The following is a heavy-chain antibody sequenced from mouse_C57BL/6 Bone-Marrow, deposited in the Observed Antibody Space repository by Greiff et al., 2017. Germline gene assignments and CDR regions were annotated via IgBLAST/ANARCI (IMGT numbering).Heavy chain of an antibody. CDR1: GYTFTSYD. Sequence: VQLQQSGPELVKPGASVKLSCKASGYTFTSYDINWVKQRPGPGLEWIGWIYPRDGSTRYNEKFKGKATLTVDTSSSTAYMELHSLTSEDSAVYFCARLEFDGSSWDWYFDVWGTGTTVTVSS. D-gene: IGHD1-1*01. J-gene: IGHJ1*03. CDR2: IYPRDGST. CDR3: ARLEFDGSSWDWYFDV. V-gene: IGHV1-85*01.